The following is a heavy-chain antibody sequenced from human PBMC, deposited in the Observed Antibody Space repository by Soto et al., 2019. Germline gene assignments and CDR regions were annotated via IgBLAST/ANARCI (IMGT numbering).Heavy chain of an antibody. J-gene: IGHJ4*02. CDR2: IYYSGST. D-gene: IGHD3-9*01. V-gene: IGHV4-39*01. CDR1: GGSISSSSYY. Sequence: SETLSLTCTVSGGSISSSSYYWGWIRQPPGKGLEWIGSIYYSGSTYYNPSLKSRVTISVDTSKNQFSLKLSSVTAADTAVYYCARRYYDILTGYYYFDYWGQGTLVTVSS. CDR3: ARRYYDILTGYYYFDY.